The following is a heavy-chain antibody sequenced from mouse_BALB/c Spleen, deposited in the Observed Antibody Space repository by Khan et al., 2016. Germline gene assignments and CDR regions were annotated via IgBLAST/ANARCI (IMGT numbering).Heavy chain of an antibody. CDR2: IEYSGNT. Sequence: EVQLQESGPSLVKPSQTLSLTCSVTGDSITSGFWNWIRKFPGNKLEYMGYIEYSGNTYYNPSIKSRISITRDTSKNQYYLQLNSVTTEDTATYYCARIYDDFYYAIDYWGQGTSVTVSS. CDR1: GDSITSGF. J-gene: IGHJ4*01. CDR3: ARIYDDFYYAIDY. D-gene: IGHD2-3*01. V-gene: IGHV3-8*02.